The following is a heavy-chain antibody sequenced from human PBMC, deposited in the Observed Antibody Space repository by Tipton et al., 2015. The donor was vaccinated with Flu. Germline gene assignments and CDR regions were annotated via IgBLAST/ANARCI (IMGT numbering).Heavy chain of an antibody. D-gene: IGHD4-17*01. CDR2: ITWNSDTM. Sequence: SLRLSCAASGFNFDDFAMYWVRQAPGRGLEWVSGITWNSDTMAYADSVKGRFTISRDNAKNSLYLQMHNLRAEDTALYYCAKDFLWGGENDHGAVGFDFWGQGTLVTVSA. J-gene: IGHJ4*02. V-gene: IGHV3-9*01. CDR1: GFNFDDFA. CDR3: AKDFLWGGENDHGAVGFDF.